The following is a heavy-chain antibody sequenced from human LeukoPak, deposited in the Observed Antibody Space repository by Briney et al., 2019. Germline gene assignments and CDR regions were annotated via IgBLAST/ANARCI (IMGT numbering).Heavy chain of an antibody. Sequence: ASVKVSCKASGYTFTSYYMHWVRQAPGQGLEWMGIINPSGGSTSYAQKFQGRVTMTRDTSTSTVYMELSSLRSEDTAVYYCAVSYSSCWQTGNFDYWGQGTLVTVSS. J-gene: IGHJ4*02. CDR2: INPSGGST. D-gene: IGHD6-13*01. V-gene: IGHV1-46*01. CDR3: AVSYSSCWQTGNFDY. CDR1: GYTFTSYY.